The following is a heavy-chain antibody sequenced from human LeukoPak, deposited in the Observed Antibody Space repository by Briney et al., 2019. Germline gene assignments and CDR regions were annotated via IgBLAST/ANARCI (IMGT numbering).Heavy chain of an antibody. CDR2: ISSSSSYI. D-gene: IGHD3-22*01. J-gene: IGHJ4*02. CDR3: ARDLFGGSYDSSTSDFDY. V-gene: IGHV3-21*01. CDR1: GFTFSSYS. Sequence: PGRSLRLSCAASGFTFSSYSMNWVRQAPGKGLEWVSSISSSSSYIYYADSVKGRFTISRDNAKNSLYLQMNSLRAEDTAVYYCARDLFGGSYDSSTSDFDYWGQGTLVTVSS.